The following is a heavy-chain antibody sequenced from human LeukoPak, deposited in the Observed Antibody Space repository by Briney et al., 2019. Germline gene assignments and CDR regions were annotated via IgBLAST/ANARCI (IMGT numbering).Heavy chain of an antibody. J-gene: IGHJ5*02. CDR2: ISSSGSTI. CDR1: GFTFSSYE. Sequence: GGSLRLSCAASGFTFSSYEMNWVRQAPGKGLEWVSYISSSGSTIYYADSVKGRFTISRDNAKNSLYLQMNSLRAEDTAVYYCARILVLRAAGTANWFDPWGQGTLVTVSS. CDR3: ARILVLRAAGTANWFDP. D-gene: IGHD6-13*01. V-gene: IGHV3-48*03.